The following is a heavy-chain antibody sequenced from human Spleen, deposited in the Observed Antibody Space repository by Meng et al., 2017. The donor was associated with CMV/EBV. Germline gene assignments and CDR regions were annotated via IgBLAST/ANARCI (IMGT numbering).Heavy chain of an antibody. CDR3: ARDVYASYGFDI. V-gene: IGHV4-4*02. D-gene: IGHD3-16*01. CDR1: GGSLSVSCW. CDR2: IYHRGSS. J-gene: IGHJ3*02. Sequence: SGGSLSVSCWWSLFRHPPGKALDWIGEIYHRGSSNYNPSLKSRVTISVDKSKNQFSLRLTSVTAADTAVYYCARDVYASYGFDIWGQGTMVTVSS.